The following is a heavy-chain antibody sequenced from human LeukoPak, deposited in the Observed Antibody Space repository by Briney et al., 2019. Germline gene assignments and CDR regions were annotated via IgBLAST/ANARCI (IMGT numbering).Heavy chain of an antibody. D-gene: IGHD2-8*01. CDR1: GFNFGIYG. CDR3: ARGVGYCTNGVCPPPVNWFDP. Sequence: GRSLRLSCTASGFNFGIYGMHWVRQAPGKGLEWVAVIWDDGTNEYYVESVKGRFTISRDNGKNTLYLQMNSLRAEDTAVYYCARGVGYCTNGVCPPPVNWFDPWGQGTLVTVSS. J-gene: IGHJ5*02. CDR2: IWDDGTNE. V-gene: IGHV3-33*01.